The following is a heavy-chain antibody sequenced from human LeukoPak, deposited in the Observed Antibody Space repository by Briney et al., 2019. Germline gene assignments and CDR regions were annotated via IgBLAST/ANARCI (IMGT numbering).Heavy chain of an antibody. CDR2: ISTYNGNT. Sequence: ASVKVSCKASGYTFINYDFSWVRQAPGQGLEWMGWISTYNGNTNYAQKLQGRVTMTTDTSTSTAYMELRSLRSDDTAIYYCARQSLGASGLDHWGQGVLVTVSS. J-gene: IGHJ4*02. D-gene: IGHD1-26*01. CDR1: GYTFINYD. V-gene: IGHV1-18*01. CDR3: ARQSLGASGLDH.